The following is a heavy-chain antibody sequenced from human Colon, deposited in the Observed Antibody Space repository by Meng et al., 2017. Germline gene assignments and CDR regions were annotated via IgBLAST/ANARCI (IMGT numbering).Heavy chain of an antibody. J-gene: IGHJ4*02. CDR3: TRNFGDYRPIDF. D-gene: IGHD4-17*01. V-gene: IGHV3-49*03. Sequence: GESLKISCTASGFTFSDYGVSWFRQAPGKGLEWVGFIRSEAFGGTAEYAASVEGRFTISRDDSKSIAYLQMNSLKTEETAVYYCTRNFGDYRPIDFRGQGTLVTVSS. CDR1: GFTFSDYG. CDR2: IRSEAFGGTA.